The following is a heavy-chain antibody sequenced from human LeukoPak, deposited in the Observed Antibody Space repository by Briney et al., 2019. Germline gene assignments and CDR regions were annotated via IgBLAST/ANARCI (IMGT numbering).Heavy chain of an antibody. CDR2: ISAYNGNT. CDR1: GYTFNSYG. J-gene: IGHJ4*02. CDR3: ARERTPYYSNYAGRFDY. V-gene: IGHV1-18*01. Sequence: ASVKVSCKASGYTFNSYGISWVRQAPGQGLEWLGWISAYNGNTNYEQKLQGRVTMTTDTSTSTAYMELRSLRSDDTAVYYCARERTPYYSNYAGRFDYWGQGTLVTVSS. D-gene: IGHD4-11*01.